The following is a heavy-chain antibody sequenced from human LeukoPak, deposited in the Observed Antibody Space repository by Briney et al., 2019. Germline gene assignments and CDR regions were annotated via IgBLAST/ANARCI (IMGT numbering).Heavy chain of an antibody. CDR1: GIIFSSLA. V-gene: IGHV3-23*01. D-gene: IGHD4/OR15-4a*01. CDR3: AKQFLGAN. Sequence: GGSLRLSCAAPGIIFSSLAMTWCRQAPGKGLEWVSTINAVDANTYYADSVKGRFTVSRDNSRNTLYLQMNSLRAEDTAVYYCAKQFLGANWGQGTLVIVSS. CDR2: INAVDANT. J-gene: IGHJ4*02.